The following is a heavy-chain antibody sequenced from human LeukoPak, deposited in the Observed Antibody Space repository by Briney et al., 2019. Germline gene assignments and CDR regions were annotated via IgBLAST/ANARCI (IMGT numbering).Heavy chain of an antibody. V-gene: IGHV4-34*01. CDR1: GGSFSGYY. Sequence: PSETLSLTCAVYGGSFSGYYWSWIRQPPGKGLEWIGEINHSGSTNYNPSLKSRVTISVDTSKNQLSLKLSSVTAADTAVYYCARPTLSYYDSSGYSDSYFDYWGQGTLVTVSS. CDR2: INHSGST. D-gene: IGHD3-22*01. CDR3: ARPTLSYYDSSGYSDSYFDY. J-gene: IGHJ4*02.